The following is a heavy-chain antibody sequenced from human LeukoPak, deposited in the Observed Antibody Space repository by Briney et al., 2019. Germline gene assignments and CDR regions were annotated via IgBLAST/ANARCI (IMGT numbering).Heavy chain of an antibody. J-gene: IGHJ6*02. Sequence: GASVKVSCKASGYTFTSYGISWVRQAPGQGLEWMGWISAYNGNTNYARKLQGRVTMTTDTSTSTAYMELGSLRSDDTAVYYCARDDFWSGYGVGFLGEYYYYGMDVWGQGTTVTVSS. CDR1: GYTFTSYG. CDR2: ISAYNGNT. D-gene: IGHD3-3*01. CDR3: ARDDFWSGYGVGFLGEYYYYGMDV. V-gene: IGHV1-18*01.